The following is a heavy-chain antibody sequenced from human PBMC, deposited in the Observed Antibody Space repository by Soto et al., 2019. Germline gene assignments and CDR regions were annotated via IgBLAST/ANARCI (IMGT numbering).Heavy chain of an antibody. J-gene: IGHJ4*02. CDR3: ARLEGLATISYYFDF. Sequence: SETLSLTCSVSDDSINSDKYYWGWIRQPPGKGLDWIGSFYYRGNAYYNPSLQTRVTISLDKSKSQFSLKLNSVTAADSAVYFCARLEGLATISYYFDFWGPGALVTVSS. CDR2: FYYRGNA. D-gene: IGHD3-9*01. CDR1: DDSINSDKYY. V-gene: IGHV4-39*01.